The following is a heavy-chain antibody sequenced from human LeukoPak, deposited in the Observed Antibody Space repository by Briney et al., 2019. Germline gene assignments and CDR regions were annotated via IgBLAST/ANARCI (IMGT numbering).Heavy chain of an antibody. D-gene: IGHD1-14*01. Sequence: GGSLRLSCAASGFTFSSYAMSWVRQAPGKGRAWVSAISGSGGSTYYADSVKGRFTISRDNSKNTLYLQMNSLRAEHTAVYYCAKVNQPLRVDYWGQGTLVTVSS. CDR1: GFTFSSYA. V-gene: IGHV3-23*01. J-gene: IGHJ4*02. CDR3: AKVNQPLRVDY. CDR2: ISGSGGST.